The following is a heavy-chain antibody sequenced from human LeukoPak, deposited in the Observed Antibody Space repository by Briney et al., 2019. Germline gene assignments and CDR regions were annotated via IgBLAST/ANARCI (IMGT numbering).Heavy chain of an antibody. CDR1: GYTFNTFD. D-gene: IGHD3-10*01. Sequence: ASAKLSCKASGYTFNTFDINWVRQATGQGPEWMGWVNPDNDKTVYAPKFQGRVSISSNNSINTAYMEFSGLKSDDTAVYYCARGRRLRGVTSRPIYYYYYMDVWGGGTTVTVSS. CDR2: VNPDNDKT. V-gene: IGHV1-8*03. J-gene: IGHJ6*03. CDR3: ARGRRLRGVTSRPIYYYYYMDV.